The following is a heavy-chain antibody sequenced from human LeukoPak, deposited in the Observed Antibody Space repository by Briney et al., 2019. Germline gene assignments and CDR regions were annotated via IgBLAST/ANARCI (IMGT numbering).Heavy chain of an antibody. Sequence: EASVKVSCKASGYTFTGYYMHWVRQAPGQGLEWMGRINPNSGGTNYTQKFHARVTMTRDTSITTAYMQLSRPRSDDRAVYYCAREGGEYYDFWSGYFWIHYWGQGTLVTVSS. D-gene: IGHD3-3*01. CDR3: AREGGEYYDFWSGYFWIHY. J-gene: IGHJ4*02. CDR1: GYTFTGYY. CDR2: INPNSGGT. V-gene: IGHV1-2*06.